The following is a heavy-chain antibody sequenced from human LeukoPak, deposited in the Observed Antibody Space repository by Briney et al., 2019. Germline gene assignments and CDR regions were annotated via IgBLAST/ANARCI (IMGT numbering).Heavy chain of an antibody. J-gene: IGHJ3*02. D-gene: IGHD2-15*01. Sequence: GGSLRLSRAASGFTFSSYWMSWVRQAPGKGLEWVANIKQDGSEKYYVDSVKGRFTISRDNAKNSLYLQMNSLRAEDTAVYYCVRRKVVVAASTDAFDIWGQGTMVTVSS. CDR3: VRRKVVVAASTDAFDI. CDR2: IKQDGSEK. CDR1: GFTFSSYW. V-gene: IGHV3-7*01.